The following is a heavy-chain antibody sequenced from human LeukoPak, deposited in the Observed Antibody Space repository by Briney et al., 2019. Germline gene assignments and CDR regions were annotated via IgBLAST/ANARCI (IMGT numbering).Heavy chain of an antibody. D-gene: IGHD5-18*01. V-gene: IGHV1-69*05. CDR3: AGRGYSYRPRAFDI. CDR1: GGTFSSYA. CDR2: IIPIFGTA. J-gene: IGHJ3*02. Sequence: ASVKVSCKASGGTFSSYAISWVRQAPGQGLEWMGGIIPIFGTANYAQKFQGRVTITTDESTSTAYMELSSLRSEDTAVYYCAGRGYSYRPRAFDIWGQGTMVTVSS.